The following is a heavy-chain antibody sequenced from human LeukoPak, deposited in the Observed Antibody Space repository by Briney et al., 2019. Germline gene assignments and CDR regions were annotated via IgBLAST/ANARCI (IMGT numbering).Heavy chain of an antibody. CDR2: ISYDGSNK. J-gene: IGHJ5*02. CDR1: GFTFSSYG. Sequence: GGSLRLSCAASGFTFSSYGMHWVRQAPGKGLEWVAVISYDGSNKYYADSVKGRFTISRDNSKNTLYLQMNSLRAEDTAVYYCATGDSSGYYFPSFRFDPWGQGTLVTVSS. CDR3: ATGDSSGYYFPSFRFDP. D-gene: IGHD3-22*01. V-gene: IGHV3-30*03.